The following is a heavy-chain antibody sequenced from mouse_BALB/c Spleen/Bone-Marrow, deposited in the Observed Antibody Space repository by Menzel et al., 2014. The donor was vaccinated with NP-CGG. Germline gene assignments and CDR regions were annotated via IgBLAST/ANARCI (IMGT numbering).Heavy chain of an antibody. V-gene: IGHV1-69*02. CDR1: GYTFTSYW. Sequence: QVQLKESGAELVRPGASVKLSCKASGYTFTSYWINWVKQRPGQGLEWIGNIYPSDSYANYNQEFKDKVTLTVDKSSSTAYMQLSSPTSEDSAVYXXXXXXYXAFYWYFHVWGAGTTVPVSS. CDR2: IYPSDSYA. J-gene: IGHJ1*01. CDR3: XXXXYXAFYWYFHV.